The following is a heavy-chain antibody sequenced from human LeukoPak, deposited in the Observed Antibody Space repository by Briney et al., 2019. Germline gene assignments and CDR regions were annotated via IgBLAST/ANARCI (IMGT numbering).Heavy chain of an antibody. V-gene: IGHV3-7*03. J-gene: IGHJ3*02. CDR1: GFTFNTYW. CDR2: MNPDGSAQ. CDR3: AKLSVVVPAARVGAFDI. Sequence: PGGSLRLSCAASGFTFNTYWMSWVRQAPGKGLEWVAHMNPDGSAQWYVDSVKGRFTFSRDSAKNSLYLQMNSLRAEDTAVYYCAKLSVVVPAARVGAFDIWGQGTMVTVSS. D-gene: IGHD2-2*01.